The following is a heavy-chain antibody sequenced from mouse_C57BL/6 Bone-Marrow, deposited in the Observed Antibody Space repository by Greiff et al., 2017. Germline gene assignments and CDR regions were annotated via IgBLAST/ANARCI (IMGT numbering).Heavy chain of an antibody. CDR2: IDPSDSYT. Sequence: QVQLQQPGAELVMPGASVKLSCTASGYTFTSYWMHWVKQRPGQGLEWIGEIDPSDSYTNYNQKFKGKSTLTVDKSSSTAYMQLSSLTSEDSAVYYCARSCFYAMDYWGQGTSVTVSS. CDR3: ARSCFYAMDY. V-gene: IGHV1-69*01. J-gene: IGHJ4*01. CDR1: GYTFTSYW.